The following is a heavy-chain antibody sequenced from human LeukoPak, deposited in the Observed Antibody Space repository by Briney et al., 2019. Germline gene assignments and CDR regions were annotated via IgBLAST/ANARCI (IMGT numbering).Heavy chain of an antibody. CDR2: IKQDGSEK. J-gene: IGHJ4*02. Sequence: GGSLRLSCAASGFTFSSYWMSWVRQAPGKGLEWVANIKQDGSEKYYVDSVKGRFTISRDNAKNSLYLQMNSLRAEDTAVYYCARDRGIAVAGTLWDYWGQGTLVTVSS. CDR3: ARDRGIAVAGTLWDY. CDR1: GFTFSSYW. D-gene: IGHD6-19*01. V-gene: IGHV3-7*01.